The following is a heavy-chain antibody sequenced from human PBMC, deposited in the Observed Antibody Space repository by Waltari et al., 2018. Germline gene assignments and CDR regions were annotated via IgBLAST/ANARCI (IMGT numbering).Heavy chain of an antibody. CDR2: IIAIFGTA. J-gene: IGHJ3*02. CDR1: GRTFSSYA. CDR3: ARDRGYCSGGSCYAFDI. Sequence: QVQLVQSGAEVKKPGSSVKVSCKASGRTFSSYAISWVRQAPGQGLEWMGGIIAIFGTANYAQKFQGRVTITADESTSTAYMELSSLRSEDTAVYYCARDRGYCSGGSCYAFDIWGQGTMVTVSS. D-gene: IGHD2-15*01. V-gene: IGHV1-69*13.